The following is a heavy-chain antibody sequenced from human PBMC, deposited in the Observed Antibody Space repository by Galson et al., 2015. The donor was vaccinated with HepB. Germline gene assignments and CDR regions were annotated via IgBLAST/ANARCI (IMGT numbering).Heavy chain of an antibody. D-gene: IGHD3-22*01. CDR1: GFAVTNSI. CDR3: AREAGSSGYSGWFDP. Sequence: SLRLSCAVSGFAVTNSIIHWVRQAPGKGPEWVAIMSHDESVKHYADSVKGRFTISRDISKNTVYLQMNVLTTDDTAFYYCAREAGSSGYSGWFDPWGQGSLVTVSS. CDR2: MSHDESVK. V-gene: IGHV3-30*04. J-gene: IGHJ5*02.